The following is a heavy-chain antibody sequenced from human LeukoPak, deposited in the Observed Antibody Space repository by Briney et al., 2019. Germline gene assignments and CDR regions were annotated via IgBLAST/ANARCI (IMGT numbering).Heavy chain of an antibody. CDR1: GLTVNTNF. Sequence: PGGSLRLSCAASGLTVNTNFMSWVRQAPGKGLEWVSVIYPSGSTHYGDAVEGRFTISRDNFKSAVFLEMSSVTDEDTAVYQFDPWGQGTLVTVSS. V-gene: IGHV3-53*01. J-gene: IGHJ5*02. CDR2: IYPSGST. CDR3: DP.